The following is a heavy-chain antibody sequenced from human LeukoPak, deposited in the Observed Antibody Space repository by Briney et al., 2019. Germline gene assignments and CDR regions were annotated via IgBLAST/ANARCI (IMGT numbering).Heavy chain of an antibody. D-gene: IGHD6-19*01. Sequence: SVKVSCKASGYTFTSYGISWVRQAPGQGLEWMGGIIPIFGTANYAQKFQGRVTITADESTSTAYMEPSSLRSEDTAVYYCASKVREQWLVPQYFQHWGQGTLVTVSS. CDR3: ASKVREQWLVPQYFQH. CDR2: IIPIFGTA. CDR1: GYTFTSYG. J-gene: IGHJ1*01. V-gene: IGHV1-69*13.